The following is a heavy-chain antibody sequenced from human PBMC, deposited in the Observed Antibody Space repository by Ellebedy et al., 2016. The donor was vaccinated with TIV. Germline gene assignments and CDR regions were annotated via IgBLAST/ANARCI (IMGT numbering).Heavy chain of an antibody. CDR3: ARLYDFWSGYHDY. V-gene: IGHV3-21*01. CDR1: GFTFSSYS. Sequence: PGGSLRLSCAASGFTFSSYSMNWVRQAPGKGLEWVSSISSSSSYIYYADSVKGRFTISRDNAKNSLYLQMNSLRAEDTAVYYCARLYDFWSGYHDYWGQGTLVTVSS. CDR2: ISSSSSYI. J-gene: IGHJ4*02. D-gene: IGHD3-3*01.